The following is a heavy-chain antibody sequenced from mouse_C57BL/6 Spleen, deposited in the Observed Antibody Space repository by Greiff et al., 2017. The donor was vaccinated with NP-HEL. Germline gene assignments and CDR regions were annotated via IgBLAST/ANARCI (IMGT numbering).Heavy chain of an antibody. V-gene: IGHV1-61*01. Sequence: VQLQQPGAELVRPGSSVKLSCKASGYTFTSYWMDWVKQRPGQGLEWIGNIYPSDSATHYNQKFKDKATLTVDKSSSTAYMQLSSLTSEDSAVYYCARELYGSSYWYVEVWGTGTTVTVSS. J-gene: IGHJ1*03. CDR2: IYPSDSAT. CDR3: ARELYGSSYWYVEV. D-gene: IGHD1-1*01. CDR1: GYTFTSYW.